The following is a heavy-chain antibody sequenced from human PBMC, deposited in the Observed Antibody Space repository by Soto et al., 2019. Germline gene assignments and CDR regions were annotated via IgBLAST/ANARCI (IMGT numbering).Heavy chain of an antibody. CDR2: IDAGNGRT. V-gene: IGHV1-3*01. D-gene: IGHD1-1*01. Sequence: QVQLMQSGAEVKRPGASVKISCKASGYTFTKYAVHWVRQAPGQRFEWMGWIDAGNGRTKYSQKFQGRVTITRDTSASTAYMELSSLRSEDTAVYYCARGRWTQTTADYYPDYWRQGTLVTVSS. CDR1: GYTFTKYA. J-gene: IGHJ4*02. CDR3: ARGRWTQTTADYYPDY.